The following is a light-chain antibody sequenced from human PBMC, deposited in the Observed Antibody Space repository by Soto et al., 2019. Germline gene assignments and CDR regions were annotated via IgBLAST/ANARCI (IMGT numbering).Light chain of an antibody. V-gene: IGKV1-5*03. CDR1: QSISSW. CDR3: QQYNNYSGT. J-gene: IGKJ1*01. CDR2: KAS. Sequence: DIQMTHSPSTLSASVGDRVTITCRASQSISSWLAWYQQKPGKAPKLLIYKASSLESGVPSRFSGSESGTEFTLTISSLQPDDFATYYCQQYNNYSGTFGQGTKVEIK.